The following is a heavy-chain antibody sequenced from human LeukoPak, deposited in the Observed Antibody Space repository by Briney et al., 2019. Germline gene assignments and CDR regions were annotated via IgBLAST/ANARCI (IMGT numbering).Heavy chain of an antibody. Sequence: GESLKISCEGSGYSFTTYWIGWVRQMPGKGLEWMGIIYPGDSDTKYSPSFQGLVTISADKSITTAYLQWNSLRALDTAMYYCVRQRGYCGGTSCQAWYFDLWGRGTLVTVSS. CDR3: VRQRGYCGGTSCQAWYFDL. CDR2: IYPGDSDT. CDR1: GYSFTTYW. D-gene: IGHD2-2*01. J-gene: IGHJ2*01. V-gene: IGHV5-51*01.